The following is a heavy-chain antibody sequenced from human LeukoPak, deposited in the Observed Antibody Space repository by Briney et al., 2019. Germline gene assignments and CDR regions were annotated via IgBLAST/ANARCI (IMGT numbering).Heavy chain of an antibody. J-gene: IGHJ6*02. D-gene: IGHD4-17*01. CDR3: AKAQTTVTTRYYVMDV. CDR2: ISYDGSNK. CDR1: GFTFSSYG. V-gene: IGHV3-30*18. Sequence: PGGSLRLSCAASGFTFSSYGMHWVRQAPGKGLEWVAVISYDGSNKYYADSVKGRFAISRDNSKNTLYLQMNSLRAEDTAVYYCAKAQTTVTTRYYVMDVWGQGTTVTVSS.